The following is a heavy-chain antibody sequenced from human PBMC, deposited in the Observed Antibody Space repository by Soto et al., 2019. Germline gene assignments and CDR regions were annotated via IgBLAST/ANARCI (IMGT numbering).Heavy chain of an antibody. Sequence: QVQLVESGGGLVKPGGSLRLACAASGFSFGDSYMSWVRQAPGKGLEWLSYISGGSSYTNYADSVKGRFTISRDNAKRSLYLEMNSLRAHDTAVYYCAKTIVAASGYYFDHWGQGNLVTVSS. CDR2: ISGGSSYT. CDR3: AKTIVAASGYYFDH. J-gene: IGHJ4*02. V-gene: IGHV3-11*06. CDR1: GFSFGDSY. D-gene: IGHD2-21*01.